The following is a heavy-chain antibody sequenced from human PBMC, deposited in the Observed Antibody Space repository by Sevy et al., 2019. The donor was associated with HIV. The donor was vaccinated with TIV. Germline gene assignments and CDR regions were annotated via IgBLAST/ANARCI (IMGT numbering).Heavy chain of an antibody. CDR1: GYTFTDYY. D-gene: IGHD3-16*01. V-gene: IGHV1-2*02. CDR3: ARGPSHGGFDS. Sequence: ASVKVSCRASGYTFTDYYIHWLRQAPGQGPEWMGWIDPNGGGTYHAQDFQGRLTITMDTSISTVYMDLSRLTSDDTAVYFCARGPSHGGFDSWGQGTRVTVSS. CDR2: IDPNGGGT. J-gene: IGHJ4*02.